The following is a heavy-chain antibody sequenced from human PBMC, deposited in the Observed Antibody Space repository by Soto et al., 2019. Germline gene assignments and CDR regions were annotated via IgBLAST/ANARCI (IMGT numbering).Heavy chain of an antibody. V-gene: IGHV1-46*01. CDR1: GYTFTSYY. CDR3: ARKPNLNLTYHYYGMDV. Sequence: QVQLMQSGAEVKKPGASVKVSCKASGYTFTSYYIHWVRQAPGQGLEWMGIINPSGGSASYARKFQGRGAMTRDTSTSNVYMEVSSLGYEDTAVYYCARKPNLNLTYHYYGMDVWGQGTTVTVSS. J-gene: IGHJ6*02. CDR2: INPSGGSA. D-gene: IGHD7-27*01.